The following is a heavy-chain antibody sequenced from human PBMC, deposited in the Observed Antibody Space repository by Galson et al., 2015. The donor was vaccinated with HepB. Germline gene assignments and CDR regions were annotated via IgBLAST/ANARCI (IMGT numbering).Heavy chain of an antibody. D-gene: IGHD2-2*02. J-gene: IGHJ6*03. CDR1: GFTFSSYC. Sequence: SLRLSCAASGFTFSSYCMSWVRQAPGKGLEWVANIKQDGSEKYYVDSVKGRFTISRDNAKKSLYLQMNSQRAEDTAVYYCARDKYCISTSCYSYYYMDVWGKGTTVTVSS. CDR2: IKQDGSEK. CDR3: ARDKYCISTSCYSYYYMDV. V-gene: IGHV3-7*03.